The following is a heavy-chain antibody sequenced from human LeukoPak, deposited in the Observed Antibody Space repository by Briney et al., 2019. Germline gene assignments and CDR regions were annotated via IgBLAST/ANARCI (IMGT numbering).Heavy chain of an antibody. CDR2: ISGSGGAT. CDR3: AKRGPFYEFDY. J-gene: IGHJ4*02. D-gene: IGHD2/OR15-2a*01. CDR1: GFTFSSYV. V-gene: IGHV3-23*01. Sequence: GGSLRLSCAASGFTFSSYVMSWVRQAPGKGLEWVSVISGSGGATYYADSVKGRFTISRDNSKNTLYLQMNSLRVEDTAVYYCAKRGPFYEFDYWGQGTLVTVSS.